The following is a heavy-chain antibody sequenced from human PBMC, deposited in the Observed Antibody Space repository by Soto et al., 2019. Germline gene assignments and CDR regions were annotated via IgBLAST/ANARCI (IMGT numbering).Heavy chain of an antibody. D-gene: IGHD3-16*02. V-gene: IGHV4-4*02. CDR1: GDSFRAANW. J-gene: IGHJ5*01. CDR3: ARSPRRVGRKCYLDS. CDR2: ILHTGST. Sequence: QVQLQQSGRGLVKPSGTLSLTCGVSGDSFRAANWWTWVRQPPGQGLEWIGDILHTGSTDYSPSLRSRVTIPIDTSRKESPLNSTAVTATDTAVYYCARSPRRVGRKCYLDSWGQAGLVTVPS.